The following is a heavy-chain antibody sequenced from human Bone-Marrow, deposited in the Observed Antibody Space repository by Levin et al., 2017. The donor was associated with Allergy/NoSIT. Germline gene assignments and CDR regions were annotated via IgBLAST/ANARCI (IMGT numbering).Heavy chain of an antibody. J-gene: IGHJ5*02. V-gene: IGHV1-2*06. CDR3: ARDGAPWYDFWSGYSRGPNWFDP. CDR2: INPNSGAT. CDR1: GYTFTDYY. D-gene: IGHD3-3*01. Sequence: ASVKVSCKASGYTFTDYYIHWVRQAPGQGLEWMGRINPNSGATNYAQKFRGRVPMTRDTSISTAYMELTRLRSDDTAVYYCARDGAPWYDFWSGYSRGPNWFDPWGQGTLVTVSS.